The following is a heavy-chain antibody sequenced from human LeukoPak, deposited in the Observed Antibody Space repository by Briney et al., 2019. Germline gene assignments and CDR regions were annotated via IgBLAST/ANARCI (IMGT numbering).Heavy chain of an antibody. CDR3: ARGSYYDSSGYYLQMGYFDY. CDR2: IIPILGIA. J-gene: IGHJ4*02. CDR1: GGTFTSYT. Sequence: SVTVSFTASGGTFTSYTISWVRQAAGQGLEGMGRIIPILGIANYAQKFQGRVTIPADKSTSTAYTELSSLRSEDTAGYYCARGSYYDSSGYYLQMGYFDYWGEGTLVTVSS. D-gene: IGHD3-22*01. V-gene: IGHV1-69*10.